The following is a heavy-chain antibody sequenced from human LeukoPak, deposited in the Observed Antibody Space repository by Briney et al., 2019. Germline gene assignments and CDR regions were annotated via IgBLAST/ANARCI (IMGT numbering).Heavy chain of an antibody. CDR1: GFTFRNYW. Sequence: TGGSLRLSCAASGFTFRNYWMHWVRQAPGKGLVWVSRVDGDGSGASYADFVRGRFTISRDNAKDTLYLQMNSLRAEDTAVYYCVSLVVTADLAFDIWGQGTMVTVSS. J-gene: IGHJ3*02. CDR2: VDGDGSGA. D-gene: IGHD2-21*02. V-gene: IGHV3-74*01. CDR3: VSLVVTADLAFDI.